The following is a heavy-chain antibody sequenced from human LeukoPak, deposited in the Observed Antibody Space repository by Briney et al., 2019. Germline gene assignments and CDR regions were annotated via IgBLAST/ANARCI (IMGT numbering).Heavy chain of an antibody. CDR2: IIPIFGIA. J-gene: IGHJ6*02. V-gene: IGHV1-69*04. Sequence: SVKVSCKASGGTFSSYAISWVRQAPGQGLEWMGRIIPIFGIANYAQKFQGRATITADKSTSTAYMELSSLRPEDTAVYYCARDRDYGDYDYYYGMDVWGQGTTVTVSS. CDR3: ARDRDYGDYDYYYGMDV. D-gene: IGHD4-17*01. CDR1: GGTFSSYA.